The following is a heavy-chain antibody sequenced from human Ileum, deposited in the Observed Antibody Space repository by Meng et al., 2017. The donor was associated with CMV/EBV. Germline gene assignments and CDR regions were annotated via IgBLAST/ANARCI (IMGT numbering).Heavy chain of an antibody. J-gene: IGHJ4*02. CDR1: GFTFSNVW. CDR2: IKSETDGGTT. D-gene: IGHD3-3*01. CDR3: TTVLLYGSRSVNY. V-gene: IGHV3-15*01. Sequence: EVVQVASGVGLGKPGGSVRLSCAASGFTFSNVWLSWVRQAQGKGLEWVGRIKSETDGGTTDYAAPVKGRFTISRDDSKNTLYLQMNSLKTEDTAMYYCTTVLLYGSRSVNYWGQGTLVTVSS.